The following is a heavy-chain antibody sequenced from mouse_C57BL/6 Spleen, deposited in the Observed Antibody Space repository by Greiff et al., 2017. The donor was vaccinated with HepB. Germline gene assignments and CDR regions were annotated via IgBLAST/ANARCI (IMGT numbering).Heavy chain of an antibody. CDR3: ARKRTTVVEDYAMDY. CDR2: IWSGGST. CDR1: GFSLTSYG. V-gene: IGHV2-2*01. J-gene: IGHJ4*01. Sequence: QVQLKQSGPGLVQPSQSLSITCTVSGFSLTSYGVHWVRQSPGKGLEWLGVIWSGGSTDYNAAFISRLSISKDNSKSQVFFKMNSLQADDTAIYYCARKRTTVVEDYAMDYWGQGTSVTVSS. D-gene: IGHD1-1*01.